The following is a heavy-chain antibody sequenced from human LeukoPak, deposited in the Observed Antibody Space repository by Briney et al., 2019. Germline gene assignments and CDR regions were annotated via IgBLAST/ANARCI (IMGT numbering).Heavy chain of an antibody. CDR1: GGSISSYY. J-gene: IGHJ4*02. CDR2: IYYSGST. V-gene: IGHV4-59*08. Sequence: SETLSLTCTVPGGSISSYYWSWIRQPPGKGMEWIGYIYYSGSTNYNPSLKSRVTISVDTSKNQFSLKLSSVTAADTAVYYCPTHRSYWEVFDYWGQRTLVTVSS. CDR3: PTHRSYWEVFDY. D-gene: IGHD1-26*01.